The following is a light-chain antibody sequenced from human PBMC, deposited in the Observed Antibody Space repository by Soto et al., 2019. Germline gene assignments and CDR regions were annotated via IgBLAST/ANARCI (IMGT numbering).Light chain of an antibody. Sequence: EIVLTQSPGTLSLSPGQGATLSCRASQNVNSSFLAWYQQKLGQAPRLLIYDASSRATGIPDRFSGGGSGTDFTLTISRLEPEDFAVYYCQQFSSYPLTFGGGTKVDIK. J-gene: IGKJ4*01. V-gene: IGKV3-20*01. CDR2: DAS. CDR1: QNVNSSF. CDR3: QQFSSYPLT.